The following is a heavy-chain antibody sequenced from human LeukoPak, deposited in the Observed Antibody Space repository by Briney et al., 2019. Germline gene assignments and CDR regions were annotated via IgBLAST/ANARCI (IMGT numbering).Heavy chain of an antibody. CDR3: ATIASAGGRVY. CDR1: GYSFTTYW. J-gene: IGHJ4*02. D-gene: IGHD2-21*01. Sequence: GESLQISCKGFGYSFTTYWIGWVRQMPRKGLEWMGIIYPGNSDTRYSPSFQGQVTISADKSVSTAYLQWSNLEASDTAMYYCATIASAGGRVYLGQGTQVTVSS. CDR2: IYPGNSDT. V-gene: IGHV5-51*01.